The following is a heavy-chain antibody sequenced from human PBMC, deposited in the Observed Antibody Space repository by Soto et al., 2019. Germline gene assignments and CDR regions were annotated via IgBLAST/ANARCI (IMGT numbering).Heavy chain of an antibody. CDR2: INHSGST. J-gene: IGHJ4*02. V-gene: IGHV4-34*01. Sequence: SETLSLTCAVYGGSFSGYYWSWIRQPPGKGLEWIGEINHSGSTNYNPSLKSRVTISVDTSKNQFSLKLSSVTAADTAVYYCARAIGCSSTSCDGKLQQQGPDYWGQGTLVTVSS. CDR1: GGSFSGYY. CDR3: ARAIGCSSTSCDGKLQQQGPDY. D-gene: IGHD2-2*01.